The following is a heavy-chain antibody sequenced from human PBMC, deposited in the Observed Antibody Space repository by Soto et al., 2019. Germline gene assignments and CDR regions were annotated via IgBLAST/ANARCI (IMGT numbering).Heavy chain of an antibody. CDR1: GFSLSNVRMG. CDR3: ARMTRGSSCHDY. Sequence: SGPTLVNPTETLTLTCTVSGFSLSNVRMGVSWIRQPPGKALEWLAHIFSNDEESYSTSLKSRLTISKDTSKSQVVLTMANMDPGDTATYYCARMTRGSSCHDYWGQGTLVTVSS. CDR2: IFSNDEE. J-gene: IGHJ4*02. V-gene: IGHV2-26*01. D-gene: IGHD6-13*01.